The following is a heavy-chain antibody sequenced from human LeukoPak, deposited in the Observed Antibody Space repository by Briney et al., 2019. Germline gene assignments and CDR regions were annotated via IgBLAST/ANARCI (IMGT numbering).Heavy chain of an antibody. CDR3: ARRRAYGSWFDY. V-gene: IGHV4-34*01. CDR1: GGSLSGYY. D-gene: IGHD2-21*01. J-gene: IGHJ5*01. CDR2: INHSGST. Sequence: SETLSLTCAVYGGSLSGYYWSWIRQPPGKGLEWIGEINHSGSTNYNPSLKSRVTISVDTSKNQFSLKLSSVTAADTAVYYCARRRAYGSWFDYWGQGTLVTVSS.